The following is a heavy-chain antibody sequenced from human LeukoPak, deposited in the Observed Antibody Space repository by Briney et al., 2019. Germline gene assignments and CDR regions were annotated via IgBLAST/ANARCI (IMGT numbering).Heavy chain of an antibody. CDR3: AREGSSSWYWSGDYFDY. D-gene: IGHD6-13*01. CDR1: GGSISSGGYS. CDR2: IYYSGST. Sequence: SETLSLTCAVSGGSISSGGYSWSWIRQPPGKGLEWIGYIYYSGSTYYNPSLKSRVTISVDTSKNQFSLKLSSVTAADTAVYYCAREGSSSWYWSGDYFDYWAREPWSPSPQ. J-gene: IGHJ4*02. V-gene: IGHV4-30-4*07.